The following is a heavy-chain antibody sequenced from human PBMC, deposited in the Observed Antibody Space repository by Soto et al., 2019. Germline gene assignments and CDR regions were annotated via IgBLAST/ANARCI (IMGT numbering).Heavy chain of an antibody. CDR3: AKARYGDGRGFDF. CDR2: IISGGSTT. CDR1: GFNFKNNA. V-gene: IGHV3-23*01. J-gene: IGHJ4*02. Sequence: RLSCAASGFNFKNNAMHWVRQAPGKGLEWLASIISGGSTTYYADSVRGRFTISRDNSKNTLYLQMNSLRAEDTALYYCAKARYGDGRGFDFWGQGTLVTV. D-gene: IGHD4-17*01.